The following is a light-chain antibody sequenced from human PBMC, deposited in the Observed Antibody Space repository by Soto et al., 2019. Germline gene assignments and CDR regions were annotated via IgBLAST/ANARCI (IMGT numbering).Light chain of an antibody. CDR3: QQYKNWPRT. J-gene: IGKJ1*01. CDR2: GAS. Sequence: EIVLTQSPGTLSLSPGETATLSCRASERVGSTYLAWYQQKPGQAPRLLIYGASTRATDMPGTFSGRGSGTEFTLTISSLQSEDFAVYHCQQYKNWPRTFGQGTKVDIK. CDR1: ERVGSTY. V-gene: IGKV3-15*01.